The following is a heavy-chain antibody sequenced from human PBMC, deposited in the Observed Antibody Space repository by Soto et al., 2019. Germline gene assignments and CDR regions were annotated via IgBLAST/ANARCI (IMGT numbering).Heavy chain of an antibody. Sequence: ASVKVSCKASGGTFSSYAISWVRQAPGQGLEWMGGIIPIFGTANYAQKFQGRVTITADESTSTAYMELSSLRSEDTAVYYCARLPAGHIAAASTFDYWGQGTLVTVPS. CDR2: IIPIFGTA. J-gene: IGHJ4*02. D-gene: IGHD6-13*01. CDR3: ARLPAGHIAAASTFDY. V-gene: IGHV1-69*13. CDR1: GGTFSSYA.